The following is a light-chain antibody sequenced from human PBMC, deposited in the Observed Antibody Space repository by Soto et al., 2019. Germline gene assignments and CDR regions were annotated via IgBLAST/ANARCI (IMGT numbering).Light chain of an antibody. CDR2: DAS. CDR1: QTIGSW. V-gene: IGKV1-5*01. CDR3: QQYKDYVYT. Sequence: DIQMTQSPSTLSASVGDRVTVTCRASQTIGSWLAWYQQKPGRAPKLLIFDASSLESGVPSRFSGSGSGTDFTLTISGLQPDDFATYYCQQYKDYVYTFGQGTKVDIK. J-gene: IGKJ2*01.